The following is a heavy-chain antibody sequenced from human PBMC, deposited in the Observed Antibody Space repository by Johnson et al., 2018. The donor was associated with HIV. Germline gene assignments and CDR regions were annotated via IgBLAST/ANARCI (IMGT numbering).Heavy chain of an antibody. CDR2: IWYDGSNK. CDR1: GFTFSSYG. J-gene: IGHJ3*01. CDR3: ARESRSGTGNVPGRHALDV. V-gene: IGHV3-33*01. Sequence: QMLLVESGGGVVQPGRSLRLSCAASGFTFSSYGMHWVRQAPGKGLEWVAVIWYDGSNKYYADPVNGRFTISRDESKNTLFLEMDSLRPEHTALYYCARESRSGTGNVPGRHALDVWGQGTMVTVSS. D-gene: IGHD1-1*01.